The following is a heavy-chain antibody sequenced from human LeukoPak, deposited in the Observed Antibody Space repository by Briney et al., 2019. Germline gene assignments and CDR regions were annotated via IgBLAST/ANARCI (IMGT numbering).Heavy chain of an antibody. CDR1: GGSISSSSYY. D-gene: IGHD5-12*01. Sequence: SETLSLTCTVSGGSISSSSYYWGWIRQPPGKGLEWIGSIYDSGSTYYNPSLKSRVTISVDTSKDQFSLKLTSVPAADTAVYYCARDLSVASIKSGRPTYYFDYWGQGTLVIVSS. CDR2: IYDSGST. V-gene: IGHV4-39*07. CDR3: ARDLSVASIKSGRPTYYFDY. J-gene: IGHJ4*02.